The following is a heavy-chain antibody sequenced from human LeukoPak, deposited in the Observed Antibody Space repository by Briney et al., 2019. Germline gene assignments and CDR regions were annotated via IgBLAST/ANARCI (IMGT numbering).Heavy chain of an antibody. V-gene: IGHV3-7*01. CDR1: GFMLSNYW. Sequence: GGSLRLSCAGSGFMLSNYWMTWVRQAPGKGLEWVANIKEDGSEKYYVDSMKGRFAISRDNAKNSLYLQMNSLRAEDTAVYYCASEISWGSGAFDVWGQGTMVTVSS. J-gene: IGHJ3*01. CDR3: ASEISWGSGAFDV. D-gene: IGHD7-27*01. CDR2: IKEDGSEK.